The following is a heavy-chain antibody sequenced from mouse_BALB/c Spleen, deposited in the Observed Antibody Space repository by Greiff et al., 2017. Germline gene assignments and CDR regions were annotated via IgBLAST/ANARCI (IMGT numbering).Heavy chain of an antibody. D-gene: IGHD1-2*01. CDR2: ISDGGSYT. Sequence: EVKLVESGGGLVKPGGSLKLSCAVSGFTFSDSYMYLVRQPPEKRLELVATISDGGSYTYYPDSVMGRFTISRDNATNNLYLQMSSLKSEDTAMYDCARATATSLYAMDDWGQGTSVTVSA. CDR3: ARATATSLYAMDD. CDR1: GFTFSDSY. V-gene: IGHV5-4*02. J-gene: IGHJ4*01.